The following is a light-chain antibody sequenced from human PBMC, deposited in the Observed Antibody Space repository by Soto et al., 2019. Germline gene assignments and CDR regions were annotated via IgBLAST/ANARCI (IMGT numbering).Light chain of an antibody. Sequence: QAVVPQPASVSGSPGQSITTSCTGTSSDVGGYNYVSWYQHHPGKAPKLLIYDVSNRPSGISNRFSGSKSDNTASLTISGLQPEDEADYYCSSYTTSNTRQIVFGTGTKVTVL. CDR1: SSDVGGYNY. CDR3: SSYTTSNTRQIV. CDR2: DVS. V-gene: IGLV2-14*03. J-gene: IGLJ1*01.